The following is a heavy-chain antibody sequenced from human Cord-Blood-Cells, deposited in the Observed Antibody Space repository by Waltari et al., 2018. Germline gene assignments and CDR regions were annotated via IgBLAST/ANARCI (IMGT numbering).Heavy chain of an antibody. CDR1: GGSISSSSYY. V-gene: IGHV4-39*01. CDR2: IYYSGRT. D-gene: IGHD6-13*01. CDR3: ARPYSSSWYRGYFDY. Sequence: QLQLQESGPGLVKPSETLSLTCTVSGGSISSSSYYWGWIRQPPGKGLEWIGSIYYSGRTCYNPSLKSRVTISVDTSKNQFSLKLSSVTAADTAVYYCARPYSSSWYRGYFDYWGQGTLVTVSS. J-gene: IGHJ4*02.